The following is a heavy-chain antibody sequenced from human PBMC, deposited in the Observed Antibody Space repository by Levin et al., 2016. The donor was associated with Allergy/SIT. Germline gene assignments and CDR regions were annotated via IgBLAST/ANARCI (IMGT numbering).Heavy chain of an antibody. CDR3: AKDVSNRLDH. D-gene: IGHD4-11*01. V-gene: IGHV3-30*02. Sequence: WIRQPPGKGMEWVAFIRHDGTNEQYGDSVKGRFTISRDNSKNTVYLQMNSLRAEDTAVYYCAKDVSNRLDHWGQGTLVTVSS. J-gene: IGHJ4*02. CDR2: IRHDGTNE.